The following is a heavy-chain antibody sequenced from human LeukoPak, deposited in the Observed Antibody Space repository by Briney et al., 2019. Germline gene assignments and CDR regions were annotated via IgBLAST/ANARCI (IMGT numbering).Heavy chain of an antibody. CDR1: GFTFSSYS. CDR2: ISSSSSYI. Sequence: GGSLRLSCAASGFTFSSYSMNWVRQAPGKGLEWVSSISSSSSYIYYADSVKGRFTISRDNAKNSLYLQMNSLRAEDTAVYYCAIPAVPYSSTPDYWGQGTLVTVSS. V-gene: IGHV3-21*01. D-gene: IGHD6-19*01. CDR3: AIPAVPYSSTPDY. J-gene: IGHJ4*02.